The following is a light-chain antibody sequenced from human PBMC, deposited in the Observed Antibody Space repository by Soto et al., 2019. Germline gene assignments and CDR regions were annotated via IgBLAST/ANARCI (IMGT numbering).Light chain of an antibody. CDR3: LQSNNWPYT. J-gene: IGKJ2*01. CDR1: QSVSHN. CDR2: GAS. Sequence: EIVMTQSPATLSVSPGERATLSCRASQSVSHNLAWYQQKPGQAPRLLFYGASTRATGIPARFSGSGSGTHFTITISSLQSEDFSVYYCLQSNNWPYTFGQGTKLEIE. V-gene: IGKV3-15*01.